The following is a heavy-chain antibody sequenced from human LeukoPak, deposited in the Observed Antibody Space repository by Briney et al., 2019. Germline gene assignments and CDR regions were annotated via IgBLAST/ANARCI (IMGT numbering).Heavy chain of an antibody. CDR2: IDPSDSHI. CDR3: ARRGRGSYRRDFHY. J-gene: IGHJ4*02. Sequence: ESLKISCNGSGYSFTSNWISWVRQMPGKGLEWMGRIDPSDSHINYSPSFQGHVTISVDTSISTAYLQWSSLRASATARYYCARRGRGSYRRDFHYWGQGALVSVSS. CDR1: GYSFTSNW. D-gene: IGHD1-26*01. V-gene: IGHV5-10-1*01.